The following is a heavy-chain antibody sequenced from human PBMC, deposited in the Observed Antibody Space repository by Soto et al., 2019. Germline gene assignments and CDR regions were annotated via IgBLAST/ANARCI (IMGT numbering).Heavy chain of an antibody. J-gene: IGHJ6*02. V-gene: IGHV4-4*07. CDR1: GASISSYY. CDR2: IYTSGIT. Sequence: SETLSLTCTVSGASISSYYWSWLRQPDGKGLEWIVRIYTSGITNYNPSLKCRVTMSVDTSKNQFSLKLSAVTAAATSVYYCARADSGSYYRDYYYGMDVWGQGTTVTVSS. D-gene: IGHD1-26*01. CDR3: ARADSGSYYRDYYYGMDV.